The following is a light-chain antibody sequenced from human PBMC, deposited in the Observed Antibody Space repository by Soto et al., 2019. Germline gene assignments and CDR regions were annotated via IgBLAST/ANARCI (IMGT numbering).Light chain of an antibody. CDR3: QLYTSSPIT. V-gene: IGKV3-20*01. CDR2: GAS. CDR1: QSVNSRY. Sequence: ETVLTQSPGTLSLSPGERATLSCRASQSVNSRYLAWHQQKPGQTPRLLIYGASSRATGIPDRFSGSGSGTDFTLTISRLEPEDFAVYYCQLYTSSPITFGQGTRLEIK. J-gene: IGKJ5*01.